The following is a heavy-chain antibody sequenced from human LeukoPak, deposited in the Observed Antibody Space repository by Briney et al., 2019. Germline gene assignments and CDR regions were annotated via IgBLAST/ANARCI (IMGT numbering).Heavy chain of an antibody. Sequence: ASVKVSCKASGYTFTSYDINWVRQATGQGLEWMGWMNPNSGNTGYAQKFQGRVTMTRNTSISTAYMELSSLRSEDTTVYYCARKAPGMATSRPYYYYMDVWGKGTTVTISS. V-gene: IGHV1-8*01. CDR2: MNPNSGNT. CDR3: ARKAPGMATSRPYYYYMDV. D-gene: IGHD5-24*01. CDR1: GYTFTSYD. J-gene: IGHJ6*03.